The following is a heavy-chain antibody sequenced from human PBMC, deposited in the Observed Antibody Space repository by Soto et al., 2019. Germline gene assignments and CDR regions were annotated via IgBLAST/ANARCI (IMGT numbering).Heavy chain of an antibody. D-gene: IGHD6-19*01. V-gene: IGHV3-23*01. Sequence: EVQLLESGXXXXQPGGSLRLSCAASGFTFSIYAMSWVRQAPGKGLEWVSAISGSGDYTYYADSVKGRFAISRDNSKNTLYLQMNSLRAEDTAVYYCAKVLKAVAGTYDYWGQGTLVTVSS. CDR3: AKVLKAVAGTYDY. CDR1: GFTFSIYA. J-gene: IGHJ4*02. CDR2: ISGSGDYT.